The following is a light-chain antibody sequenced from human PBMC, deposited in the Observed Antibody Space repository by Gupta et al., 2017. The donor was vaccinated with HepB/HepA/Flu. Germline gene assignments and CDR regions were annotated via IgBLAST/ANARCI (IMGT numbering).Light chain of an antibody. CDR3: QPYDSSLSGYV. CDR2: GNS. V-gene: IGLV1-40*01. CDR1: SSNIGAGYD. Sequence: SVLTQPPSVSGAPGQRVTISCTGSSSNIGAGYDVHWYQQLPGTAPKLLIYGNSNRPSGVFDRFSGSKSDTSASLAITGLQAEDEADYYCQPYDSSLSGYVFGTGTKVTVL. J-gene: IGLJ1*01.